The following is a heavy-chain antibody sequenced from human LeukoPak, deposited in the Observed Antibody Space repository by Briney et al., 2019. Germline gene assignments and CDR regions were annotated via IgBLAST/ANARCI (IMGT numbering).Heavy chain of an antibody. J-gene: IGHJ4*02. CDR3: AKGTFGEGTYFNVFDY. CDR1: GFTFKNYA. Sequence: GGSLRLSCAVSGFTFKNYAMTWVRQAPGKGLEWVSGISRSDDSTYYADSVKGRFTISRGSSENTLYLQMNSLRAEDTAVYYCAKGTFGEGTYFNVFDYLGQGTLVTVSS. D-gene: IGHD3-10*01. CDR2: ISRSDDST. V-gene: IGHV3-23*01.